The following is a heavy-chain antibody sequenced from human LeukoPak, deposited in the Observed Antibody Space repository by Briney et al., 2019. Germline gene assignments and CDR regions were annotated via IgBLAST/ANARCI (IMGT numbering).Heavy chain of an antibody. CDR3: ARDQHNWNDGGWFDP. CDR2: IYYSGST. D-gene: IGHD1-1*01. CDR1: GGSISSYY. V-gene: IGHV4-59*01. Sequence: PSETLSLTCTVSGGSISSYYWSWIRQPPGKGLEWIGYIYYSGSTNYNPSLKSRVTISVDTSKNQFSLKLSSVTAADTAVYYCARDQHNWNDGGWFDPWGQGTLVTVSS. J-gene: IGHJ5*02.